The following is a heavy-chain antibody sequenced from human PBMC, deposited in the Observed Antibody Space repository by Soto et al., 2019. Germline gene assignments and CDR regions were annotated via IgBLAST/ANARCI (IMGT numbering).Heavy chain of an antibody. V-gene: IGHV3-23*01. CDR2: VTASGGGT. CDR1: GFIFNNYA. CDR3: AKALVPALTAKFGY. J-gene: IGHJ4*02. D-gene: IGHD5-18*01. Sequence: PWGSLRLSCAASGFIFNNYAITFCRHSACKWLEWVSTVTASGGGTFYANSVKGRFTISRDNSRNTLHLQMSSLRVEDTALYYCAKALVPALTAKFGYRGQGTLVTVSS.